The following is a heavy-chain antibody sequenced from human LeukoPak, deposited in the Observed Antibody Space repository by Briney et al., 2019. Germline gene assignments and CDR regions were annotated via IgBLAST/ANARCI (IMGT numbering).Heavy chain of an antibody. CDR3: ARNNGMDV. CDR1: GFSFISVW. CDR2: VNRDGSET. J-gene: IGHJ6*02. V-gene: IGHV3-7*03. Sequence: GGSLRLSCVGSGFSFISVWLNWVRQVPGRGPEWVANVNRDGSETYYLDSVKGRFTISKDNAKSSLYLQMNSLRAEDTALYHCARNNGMDVWGQGTTVIVSS.